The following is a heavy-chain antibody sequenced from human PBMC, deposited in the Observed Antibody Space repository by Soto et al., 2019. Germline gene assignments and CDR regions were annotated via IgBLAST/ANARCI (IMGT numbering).Heavy chain of an antibody. V-gene: IGHV1-18*01. Sequence: ASVKVSCKASGYTFTSYGISWVRQAPGQGLEWMGWISAYNGNTNYAQKLQGRVTMTTDTSTSTAYMELRSLRSDDTAVYYCARSGAEFGVVHPLDYWGQGTLVTVSS. CDR2: ISAYNGNT. CDR1: GYTFTSYG. D-gene: IGHD3-3*01. CDR3: ARSGAEFGVVHPLDY. J-gene: IGHJ4*02.